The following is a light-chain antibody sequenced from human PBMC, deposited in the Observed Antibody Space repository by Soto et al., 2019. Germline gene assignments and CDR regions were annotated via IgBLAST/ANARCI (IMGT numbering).Light chain of an antibody. CDR1: SSDVGSYNY. Sequence: SVLTQPASVSGSPGQSITISCTGTSSDVGSYNYVSWYQQYPGKVPKLMIYEVSTRPSGVSSRFSGSKSGNTASLTISGLQAEDEADYYCSSYSSSSTVFGTGTKLTVL. V-gene: IGLV2-14*01. CDR2: EVS. CDR3: SSYSSSSTV. J-gene: IGLJ1*01.